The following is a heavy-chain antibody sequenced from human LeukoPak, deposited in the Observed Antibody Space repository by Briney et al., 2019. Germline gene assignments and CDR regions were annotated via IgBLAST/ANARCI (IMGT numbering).Heavy chain of an antibody. V-gene: IGHV4-31*03. D-gene: IGHD6-13*01. CDR1: GGSISSGGYY. CDR3: ARAGYSSSWVWFDP. Sequence: SQTLSLTCTVSGGSISSGGYYWSWIRQHPGKGLEWIGYIYYSGSTYYNPSLKSRVTISVDTSKNQFSLKLSSVTAADTAVYYCARAGYSSSWVWFDPWGQGTLVTVSS. J-gene: IGHJ5*02. CDR2: IYYSGST.